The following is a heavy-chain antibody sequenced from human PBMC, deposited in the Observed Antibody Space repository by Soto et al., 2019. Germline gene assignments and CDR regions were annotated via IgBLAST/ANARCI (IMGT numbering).Heavy chain of an antibody. Sequence: VQLVESGGGVVQPGRSLRLSCAASGFTFSAYSMHWVRQAPARGLEWLAFISFDGSIKYFADSVKGRFTISRDNSKNTLYLQMNSLKGDDTAVYYCARQWGSGNDWKHFDSWGQGTLVTVSS. CDR3: ARQWGSGNDWKHFDS. D-gene: IGHD1-1*01. CDR1: GFTFSAYS. CDR2: ISFDGSIK. J-gene: IGHJ4*02. V-gene: IGHV3-30-3*01.